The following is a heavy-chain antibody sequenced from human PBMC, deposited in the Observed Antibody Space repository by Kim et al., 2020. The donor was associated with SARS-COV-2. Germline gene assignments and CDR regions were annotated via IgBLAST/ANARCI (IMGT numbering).Heavy chain of an antibody. V-gene: IGHV6-1*01. Sequence: SQTLSLTCDISGDSVSNNTATWNLVRQSPSRCLEWLGRTYYRSQWSNNYALSVKSRITINADTSKNQFSLQLNSVTPDDTAIYFCARDGPLGMDVWGHGTTVTVSS. CDR1: GDSVSNNTAT. CDR2: TYYRSQWSN. J-gene: IGHJ6*02. CDR3: ARDGPLGMDV.